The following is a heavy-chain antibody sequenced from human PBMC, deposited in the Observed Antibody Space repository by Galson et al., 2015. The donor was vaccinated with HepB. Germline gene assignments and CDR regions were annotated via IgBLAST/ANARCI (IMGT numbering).Heavy chain of an antibody. Sequence: SVKVSCKASGYTFTSYGISWVRQAPGQGLEWMGWISAYNGNTNYAQKLQGRVTMTTDTSTSTAYMELRSLRSDDTAVYYCARDCLGGGSYGLPQMFCAFDIWGQGTMVTVSS. D-gene: IGHD1-26*01. CDR1: GYTFTSYG. V-gene: IGHV1-18*01. CDR3: ARDCLGGGSYGLPQMFCAFDI. J-gene: IGHJ3*02. CDR2: ISAYNGNT.